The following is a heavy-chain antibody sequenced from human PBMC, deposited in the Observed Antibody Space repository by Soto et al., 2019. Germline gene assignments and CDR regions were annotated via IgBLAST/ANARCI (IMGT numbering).Heavy chain of an antibody. V-gene: IGHV3-30-3*01. CDR1: GFTFSSYA. J-gene: IGHJ3*02. Sequence: QVQLVESGGGVVQPGRSLRLSCAASGFTFSSYAMHWVRQAPGKGLEWVAVISYDGSNKYYADSVKGRFTISRDNSKNTLYLKMNSLRAEDTAVYYCASEYYYDSSGYYSVNAFDIWGQGTMVTVSS. CDR3: ASEYYYDSSGYYSVNAFDI. D-gene: IGHD3-22*01. CDR2: ISYDGSNK.